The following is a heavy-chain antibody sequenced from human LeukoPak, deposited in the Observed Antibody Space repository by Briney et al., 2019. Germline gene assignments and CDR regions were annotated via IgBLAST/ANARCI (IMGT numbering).Heavy chain of an antibody. Sequence: PSETLSLTCTVSGDSISSYYWNWIRQPAGKGLQWIGRIYGSGSTNYNRSLKSRVTMSVDASKNQFSLRLTSVTAADTAIYYCARGGRSEWLFHFDSWGQGTLVTVSS. CDR1: GDSISSYY. J-gene: IGHJ4*02. V-gene: IGHV4-4*07. CDR3: ARGGRSEWLFHFDS. CDR2: IYGSGST. D-gene: IGHD3-3*01.